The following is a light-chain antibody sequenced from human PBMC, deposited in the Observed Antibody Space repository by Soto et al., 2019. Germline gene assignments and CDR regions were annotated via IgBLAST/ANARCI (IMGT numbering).Light chain of an antibody. Sequence: EIVMTQSAATLAVSPGERGNLXCRASQSSGSKLYWSQQKPGQAPRLLIXGASTRATRITDRFSGSGSGAEFTLPNSSLRSKDFAVYYCQQYNNWPPITFGQGTRLRL. CDR1: QSSGSK. CDR3: QQYNNWPPIT. V-gene: IGKV3-15*01. J-gene: IGKJ5*01. CDR2: GAS.